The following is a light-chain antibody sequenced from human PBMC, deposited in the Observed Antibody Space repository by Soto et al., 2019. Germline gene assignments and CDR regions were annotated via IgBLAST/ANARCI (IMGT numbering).Light chain of an antibody. J-gene: IGKJ4*01. Sequence: DIQMTQSPSSLSASVGDRVTIACRASRSISKYLNWYQQKPGEAPQLLIYHASNLQSGVPTRFSGSGSETDFTLTISSLQPEDFATYYCHQSYTSPPVTFGGGTKVEIK. CDR3: HQSYTSPPVT. CDR1: RSISKY. V-gene: IGKV1-39*01. CDR2: HAS.